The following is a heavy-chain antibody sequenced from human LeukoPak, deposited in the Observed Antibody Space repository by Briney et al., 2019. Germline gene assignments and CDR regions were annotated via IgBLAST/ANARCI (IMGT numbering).Heavy chain of an antibody. D-gene: IGHD3-9*01. CDR1: GFTFSNHW. Sequence: GGSLRLSRAASGFTFSNHWMNWVRQAPGKGLQWLAKIDPDGRDTQHVDSIKGRFTISRDNAKNSLFMHMNSLRAEDTAVYYCAKDADWASDYWGQGTLVTVSS. V-gene: IGHV3-7*01. J-gene: IGHJ4*02. CDR2: IDPDGRDT. CDR3: AKDADWASDY.